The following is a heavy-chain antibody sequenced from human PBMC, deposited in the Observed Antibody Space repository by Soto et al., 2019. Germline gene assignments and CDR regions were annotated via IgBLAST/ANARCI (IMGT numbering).Heavy chain of an antibody. D-gene: IGHD3-10*01. J-gene: IGHJ4*02. Sequence: GGSLRLSCAASGFTFSNAWMNWVRQAPGKGLEWVGRIKSKTDGGTTDYAAPVKGRFTISRDDSKNTLYLQMNSLKTEDTAVYYCIIVTRITVVRGVINKGVDYWGQGTLVTVSS. CDR1: GFTFSNAW. CDR2: IKSKTDGGTT. V-gene: IGHV3-15*07. CDR3: IIVTRITVVRGVINKGVDY.